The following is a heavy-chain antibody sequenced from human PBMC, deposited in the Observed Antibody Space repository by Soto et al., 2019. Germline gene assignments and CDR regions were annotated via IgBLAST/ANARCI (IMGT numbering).Heavy chain of an antibody. J-gene: IGHJ6*02. Sequence: SETLSLTCAVYGGSFSGYYWSWIREPPGPGLERVGEVNHNESTNYNPSLKSRVTISVYTSKNQISLKLSSVTAADTAVYYCARGAELSGRITMIVVVPKYYGMDVWGQGTTVAVSS. D-gene: IGHD3-22*01. CDR3: ARGAELSGRITMIVVVPKYYGMDV. CDR1: GGSFSGYY. V-gene: IGHV4-34*01. CDR2: VNHNEST.